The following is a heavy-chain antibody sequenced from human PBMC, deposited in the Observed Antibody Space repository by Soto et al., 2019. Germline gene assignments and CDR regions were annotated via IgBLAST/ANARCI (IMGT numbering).Heavy chain of an antibody. D-gene: IGHD2-2*01. CDR1: GGSISSSSYY. J-gene: IGHJ4*02. V-gene: IGHV4-39*01. CDR2: IYYSGST. CDR3: ACFLYCSSTSCSRGY. Sequence: QLQLQESGPGLVKPSETLSLTCTVSGGSISSSSYYWGWIRQPPGKGLEWIGSIYYSGSTYYNPSLKSRVTIPVDSSMXQFSLKLSSVTAADTAVYYCACFLYCSSTSCSRGYWGQGTLVTVSS.